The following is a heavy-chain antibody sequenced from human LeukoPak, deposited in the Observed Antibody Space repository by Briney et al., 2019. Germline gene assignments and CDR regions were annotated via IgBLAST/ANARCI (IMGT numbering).Heavy chain of an antibody. V-gene: IGHV3-30*03. CDR3: ARSDVDMAA. CDR1: RIAFRGYA. D-gene: IGHD5-12*01. Sequence: GASLRLSCAGSRIAFRGYAMSWVRQAPGRGLEWVAVISNDGSNKLYGDSVKGRFTISRDNSKNTLYLQMNSLRAEDTAVYYCARSDVDMAAWGQGTLVTVSS. CDR2: ISNDGSNK. J-gene: IGHJ5*02.